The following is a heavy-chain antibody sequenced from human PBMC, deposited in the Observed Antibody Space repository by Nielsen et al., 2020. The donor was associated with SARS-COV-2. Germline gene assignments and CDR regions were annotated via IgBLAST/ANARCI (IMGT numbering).Heavy chain of an antibody. D-gene: IGHD6-13*01. V-gene: IGHV3-23*01. J-gene: IGHJ6*02. CDR2: ISGSGGST. Sequence: WIRQPPGKGLEWVSAISGSGGSTYYADSVKGRFTISRDNSKNTLYLQMNSLRAEDTAVYYCAREIKGIAAALGFGYYYYGMDVWGQGTTVTVSS. CDR3: AREIKGIAAALGFGYYYYGMDV.